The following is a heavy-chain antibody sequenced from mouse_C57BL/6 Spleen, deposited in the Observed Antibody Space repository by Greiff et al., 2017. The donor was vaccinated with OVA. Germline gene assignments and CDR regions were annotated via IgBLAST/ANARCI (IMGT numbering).Heavy chain of an antibody. J-gene: IGHJ1*03. CDR2: INYDGSST. Sequence: EVKVVESEGSLVQPGSSMKLSCTASGFTFSDYYMAWVRQVPEKGLEWVANINYDGSSTYYLDSLKSRFIISRDNAKNILYLQMSSLKSEDTATYYCARVGSWYFDVWGTGTTVTVSS. CDR3: ARVGSWYFDV. CDR1: GFTFSDYY. V-gene: IGHV5-16*01.